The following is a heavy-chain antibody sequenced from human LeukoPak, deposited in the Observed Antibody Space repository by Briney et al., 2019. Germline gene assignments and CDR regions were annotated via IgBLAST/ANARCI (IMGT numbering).Heavy chain of an antibody. V-gene: IGHV4-38-2*02. J-gene: IGHJ6*03. CDR2: IYHSGST. Sequence: SETLSLTCTVSGYSISSGYYWGWIRQPPGKGLVWIGSIYHSGSTYYNPSLKSRVTISVDTSKNQFSLKLSSVTAADTAVYYCASIVEDYYYYMDVWGKGTTVTVSS. D-gene: IGHD3-16*02. CDR1: GYSISSGYY. CDR3: ASIVEDYYYYMDV.